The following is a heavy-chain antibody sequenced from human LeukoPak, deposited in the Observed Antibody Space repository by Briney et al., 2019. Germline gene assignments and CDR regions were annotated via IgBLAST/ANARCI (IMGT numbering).Heavy chain of an antibody. CDR3: ARDSRYYYDSSGPLDY. CDR2: INPNTGGT. Sequence: ASVKVSCKASGYTVTGYYMHWVRQAPGQGLEWMGWINPNTGGTNYAQKFQGRVTMTRDTSISTAYTELSRLRSDDTAVYYCARDSRYYYDSSGPLDYWGQGTLVTVSS. J-gene: IGHJ4*02. V-gene: IGHV1-2*02. CDR1: GYTVTGYY. D-gene: IGHD3-22*01.